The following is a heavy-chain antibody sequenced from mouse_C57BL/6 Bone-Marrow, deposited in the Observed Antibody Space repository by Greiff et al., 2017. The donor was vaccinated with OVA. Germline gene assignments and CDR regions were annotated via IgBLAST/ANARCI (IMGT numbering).Heavy chain of an antibody. CDR3: TGGTAQATAWFAY. CDR1: GYTFTSYW. D-gene: IGHD3-2*02. Sequence: EVHLVESGTVLARPGASVKMSCKTSGYTFTSYWMHWVKQRPGQGLEWIGAIYPGNSDTSYNQKFKGKAKLTAVTSASTAYMELSSLTNEDSAVYYCTGGTAQATAWFAYWGQGTLVTVSA. V-gene: IGHV1-5*01. J-gene: IGHJ3*01. CDR2: IYPGNSDT.